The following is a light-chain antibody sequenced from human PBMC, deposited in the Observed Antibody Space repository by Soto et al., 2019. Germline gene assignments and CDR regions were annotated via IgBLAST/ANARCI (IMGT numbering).Light chain of an antibody. CDR3: TSYTSSSTPYV. Sequence: QSALTQPASVSGSPGQSITISCTGTSSDVGNYKYVSWYQQYPGKAPKLMMYEVSNRPSGISNRFSGSKSGNTASLTITGLRAEDEGYYYCTSYTSSSTPYVFGTGTKLTVL. CDR1: SSDVGNYKY. V-gene: IGLV2-14*01. CDR2: EVS. J-gene: IGLJ1*01.